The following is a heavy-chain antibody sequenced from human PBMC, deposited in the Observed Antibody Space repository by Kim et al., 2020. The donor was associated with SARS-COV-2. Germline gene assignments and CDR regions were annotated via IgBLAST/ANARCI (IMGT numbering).Heavy chain of an antibody. CDR1: GITLTNNH. Sequence: GGSLRLSCAASGITLTNNHMNWVRQAPGKGLEWVSVIYGGGTIDYADSVKDRFTISRDTSKNTVYLEMNSLRAEDTAVYYCARDIIFDGFAFFDLCCLGT. J-gene: IGHJ2*01. CDR3: ARDIIFDGFAFFDL. V-gene: IGHV3-66*01. CDR2: IYGGGTI. D-gene: IGHD3-10*01.